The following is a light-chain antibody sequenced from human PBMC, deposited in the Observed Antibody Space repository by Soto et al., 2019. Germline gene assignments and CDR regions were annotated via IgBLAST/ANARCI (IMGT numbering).Light chain of an antibody. CDR1: QSVSSNY. Sequence: EIVLTQSPGTLSLSPGERATLSCRASQSVSSNYLAWYQQKPGQPPRLLISDASSRATGIPDRFSGSGSGTDFTLTISGLEPEDFAVYYCQHYGRSPPSWTCGQGTKVEIK. CDR3: QHYGRSPPSWT. J-gene: IGKJ1*01. V-gene: IGKV3-20*01. CDR2: DAS.